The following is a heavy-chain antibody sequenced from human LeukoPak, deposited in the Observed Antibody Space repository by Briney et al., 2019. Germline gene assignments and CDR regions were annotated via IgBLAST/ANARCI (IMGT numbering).Heavy chain of an antibody. CDR2: IGPNGDGA. D-gene: IGHD5-12*01. CDR1: GFSISRYS. CDR3: VHDLHDSAYEFN. J-gene: IGHJ4*02. Sequence: GGSLRLSCSASGFSISRYSMHWVRQAPGKGLEYVSAIGPNGDGAYYADSVKNRFTISRDNSKNTLYLQMSSLRPEDTAVYYCVHDLHDSAYEFNSGQGTLVTVSS. V-gene: IGHV3-64D*06.